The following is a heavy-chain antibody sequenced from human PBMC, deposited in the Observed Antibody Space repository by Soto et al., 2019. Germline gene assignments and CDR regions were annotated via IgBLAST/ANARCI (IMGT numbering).Heavy chain of an antibody. Sequence: SETLSLTCTVSGGSISSYYWSWIRQPPGKGLEWIGYIYYSGSTNYNPSLKSRVTISVDTSKNQFSLKLSSVTAADTAVYYCARSHSSGWYSPFDYWGQGTLVTVSS. CDR1: GGSISSYY. V-gene: IGHV4-59*01. CDR3: ARSHSSGWYSPFDY. CDR2: IYYSGST. J-gene: IGHJ4*02. D-gene: IGHD6-19*01.